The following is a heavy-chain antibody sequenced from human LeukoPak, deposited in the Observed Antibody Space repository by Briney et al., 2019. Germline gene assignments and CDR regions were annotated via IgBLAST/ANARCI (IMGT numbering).Heavy chain of an antibody. J-gene: IGHJ5*01. Sequence: ASVKVSCRASGYSFTYYGISWVRQAPGQGLEWMGWISTHNGNRKCAKKFQGRLTVTTDTSSNTAYMELSNLRSDDTGVYFCARDRVAVAGTGWFDSWGQGTLVTVSS. CDR1: GYSFTYYG. CDR2: ISTHNGNR. D-gene: IGHD6-19*01. V-gene: IGHV1-18*01. CDR3: ARDRVAVAGTGWFDS.